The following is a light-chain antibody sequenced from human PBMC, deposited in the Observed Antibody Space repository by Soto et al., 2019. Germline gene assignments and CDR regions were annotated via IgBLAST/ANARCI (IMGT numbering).Light chain of an antibody. CDR1: QSVTDNY. J-gene: IGKJ1*01. CDR3: QQYSRAPLT. V-gene: IGKV3-20*01. CDR2: CAS. Sequence: IVLTQSPAPLSLSPGERATLSCRASQSVTDNYLAWYQQKPGQAPRLVLSCASIRTSGIPDRFSASGSGTDFPLTISRLEPEDFAVYYCQQYSRAPLTFGQGTKVDIK.